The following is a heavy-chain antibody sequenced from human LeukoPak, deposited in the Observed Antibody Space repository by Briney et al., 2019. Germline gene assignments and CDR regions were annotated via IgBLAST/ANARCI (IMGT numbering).Heavy chain of an antibody. CDR3: ARTERWSPYYFDY. Sequence: SETLSLTCAVYGGSFSGYYWSWIRQPPGKGLEWIGSIYYSGSTYYNPSLKSRVTISVDTSKNQFSLKLSSVTAADTAVYYCARTERWSPYYFDYWGQGTLVTVSS. V-gene: IGHV4-34*01. J-gene: IGHJ4*02. D-gene: IGHD2-15*01. CDR2: IYYSGST. CDR1: GGSFSGYY.